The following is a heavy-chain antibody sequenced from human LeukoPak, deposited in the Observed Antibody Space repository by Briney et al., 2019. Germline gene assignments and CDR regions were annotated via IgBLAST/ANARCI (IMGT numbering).Heavy chain of an antibody. V-gene: IGHV3-23*01. D-gene: IGHD3-10*01. J-gene: IGHJ4*02. Sequence: PGGSLRLSCAASGFTFPNYAMSWVRRAPGKGLEWVSAISSRGGSTYFADSVKGRFTISRDNSKNTLYLQMNSLRAEDTAVYYCAKRATYGSGSYWPFDYWGQGTLVTVSS. CDR2: ISSRGGST. CDR1: GFTFPNYA. CDR3: AKRATYGSGSYWPFDY.